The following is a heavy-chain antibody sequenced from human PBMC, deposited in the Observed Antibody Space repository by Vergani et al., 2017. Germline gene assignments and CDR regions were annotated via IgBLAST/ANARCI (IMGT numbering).Heavy chain of an antibody. D-gene: IGHD2/OR15-2a*01. CDR3: ARVSYYYYMDV. V-gene: IGHV4-59*01. CDR1: GGSISSYY. Sequence: QVQLQESGPGLVKPSETLSLTCTVSGGSISSYYWSWIRQPPGKGLEWIGYIYYSGSTNYNPSLKSRGTISVDTSKNQFSLKLSSVTAADTAVYYCARVSYYYYMDVWGKGTTVTVSS. CDR2: IYYSGST. J-gene: IGHJ6*03.